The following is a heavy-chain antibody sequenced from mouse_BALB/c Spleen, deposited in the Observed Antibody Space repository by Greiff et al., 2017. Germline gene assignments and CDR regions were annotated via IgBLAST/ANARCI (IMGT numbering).Heavy chain of an antibody. J-gene: IGHJ2*01. CDR3: ARNDKGSDY. CDR1: GYTFTNYW. Sequence: QVHVKQSGAELVRPGTSVKISCKASGYTFTNYWLGWVKQRPGHGLEWIGDIYPGGGYTNYNEKFKGKATLTADTSSSTAYMQLSSLTSEDSAVYFCARNDKGSDYWGQGTTLTVSS. CDR2: IYPGGGYT. V-gene: IGHV1-63*02. D-gene: IGHD2-12*01.